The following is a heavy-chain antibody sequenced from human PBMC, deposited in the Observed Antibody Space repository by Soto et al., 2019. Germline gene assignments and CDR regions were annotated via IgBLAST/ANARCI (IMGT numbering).Heavy chain of an antibody. J-gene: IGHJ5*02. CDR3: AREDPKRRSTEDDSLTGRAGFDP. CDR2: INHSGST. Sequence: SETLSLTCAVYGGSFIGYYWSWIRQPPWKGLEWIGEINHSGSTNYNPSLKSRVTISVDTSKNQFSLKLSSVTAADTAVYYCAREDPKRRSTEDDSLTGRAGFDPWGQGTLVTVAS. D-gene: IGHD3-9*01. V-gene: IGHV4-34*01. CDR1: GGSFIGYY.